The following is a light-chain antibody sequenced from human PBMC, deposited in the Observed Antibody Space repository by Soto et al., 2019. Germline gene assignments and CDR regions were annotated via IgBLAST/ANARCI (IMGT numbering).Light chain of an antibody. CDR2: DAS. J-gene: IGKJ1*01. CDR1: QSVSGTF. CDR3: KHYGSSPQA. V-gene: IGKV3-20*01. Sequence: VLTQSPGNLSLSPGERATLSCRASQSVSGTFLAWYQQKPGQAPRLLIYDASIRATGIPDRFSGSGSGTDFTLTISRLEPEDYAVYYCKHYGSSPQAFGQGTKVEIK.